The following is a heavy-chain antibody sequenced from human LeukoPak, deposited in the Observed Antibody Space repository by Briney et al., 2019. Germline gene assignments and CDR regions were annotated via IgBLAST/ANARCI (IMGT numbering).Heavy chain of an antibody. CDR1: GFTFSSYA. Sequence: PGGSLRLSCAASGFTFSSYAMSWVRQAPGKGLEWVSAITSTGGTTYYADSVKGRFTISRDNSKNTLYLQMNSLRAEDTAVYYCATKTTVVTFDYWGQGTLVTVSS. CDR2: ITSTGGTT. J-gene: IGHJ4*02. CDR3: ATKTTVVTFDY. D-gene: IGHD4-23*01. V-gene: IGHV3-23*01.